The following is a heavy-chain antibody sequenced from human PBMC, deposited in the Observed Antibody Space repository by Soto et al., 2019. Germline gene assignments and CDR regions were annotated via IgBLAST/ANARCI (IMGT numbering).Heavy chain of an antibody. CDR1: GGSFSGYY. CDR2: INHSGST. D-gene: IGHD3-9*01. J-gene: IGHJ4*02. CDR3: AYGSRDILTGYSPDFDY. Sequence: QVQLQQWGAGLLKPSETLSLTCAVYGGSFSGYYWSWIRQPPGKGLEWIGEINHSGSTNYNPSLKSRVTISVDTSKNQFSLKLSSVPAADTAVYYCAYGSRDILTGYSPDFDYWGQGTLVTVSS. V-gene: IGHV4-34*01.